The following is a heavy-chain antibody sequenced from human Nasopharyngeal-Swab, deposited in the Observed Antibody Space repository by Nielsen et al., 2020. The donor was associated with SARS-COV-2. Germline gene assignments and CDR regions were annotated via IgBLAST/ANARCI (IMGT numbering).Heavy chain of an antibody. Sequence: GESLKISCAASGFTFSSYWMSWVRQAPGKGLEWVANIKQDGSEKYYVDSVKGRFTISRDNAKNSLYLQMNSLRAEDTAVYYCARTARMGYSYGLYYYYGMDVWGQGTTVTVPS. J-gene: IGHJ6*02. CDR2: IKQDGSEK. D-gene: IGHD5-18*01. V-gene: IGHV3-7*01. CDR1: GFTFSSYW. CDR3: ARTARMGYSYGLYYYYGMDV.